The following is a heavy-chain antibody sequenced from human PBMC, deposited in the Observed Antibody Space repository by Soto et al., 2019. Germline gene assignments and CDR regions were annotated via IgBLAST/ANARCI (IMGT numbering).Heavy chain of an antibody. Sequence: GGSLRLSCAASGFTFSSSWMHWVRQDPGKGLVWVSRISSDGSSTSYADSVKGRFSISRDNAKNTLCLQMNSLRAEDTAVYYCAREYSSSRYFDYWGQGTLVTVS. CDR2: ISSDGSST. V-gene: IGHV3-74*01. D-gene: IGHD6-6*01. CDR3: AREYSSSRYFDY. J-gene: IGHJ4*02. CDR1: GFTFSSSW.